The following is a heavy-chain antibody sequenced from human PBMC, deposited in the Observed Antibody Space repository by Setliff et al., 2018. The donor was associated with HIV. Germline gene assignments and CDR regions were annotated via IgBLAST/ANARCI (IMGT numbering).Heavy chain of an antibody. Sequence: PSETLSLTCAVYGASFSNYYWGWVRQPPGKGLEWIGENNHREDTNYNPSLKSRVTISVDTSKNQFSLKLSSVTAADTAVYFCARMAAAGRGHYYYDVDVWGKGTTVTVSS. V-gene: IGHV4-34*01. D-gene: IGHD6-13*01. J-gene: IGHJ6*03. CDR1: GASFSNYY. CDR2: NNHREDT. CDR3: ARMAAAGRGHYYYDVDV.